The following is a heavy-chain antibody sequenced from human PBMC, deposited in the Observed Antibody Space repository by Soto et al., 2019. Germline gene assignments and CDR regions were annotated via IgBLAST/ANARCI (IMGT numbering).Heavy chain of an antibody. CDR2: FSGRDATT. CDR3: VRTIVGATKGGWFDP. CDR1: GFTFSSYT. Sequence: EVQLVESGGTVIQPGGSLRLSCTASGFTFSSYTMSWVRQAPGKGLEWVSSFSGRDATTYYADSVKGRFTISRDNSKNTLYLQMNSLRAEDTALYFCVRTIVGATKGGWFDPWGQGALVTVSS. V-gene: IGHV3-23*04. J-gene: IGHJ5*02. D-gene: IGHD1-26*01.